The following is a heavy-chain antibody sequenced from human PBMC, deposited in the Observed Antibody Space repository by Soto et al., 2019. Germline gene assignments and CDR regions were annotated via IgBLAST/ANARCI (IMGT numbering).Heavy chain of an antibody. CDR2: IWYDGSNK. CDR1: GFTFSSYG. CDR3: ARGPGGRSGYYYYGMDV. D-gene: IGHD2-15*01. Sequence: QVQLVESGGGVVQPGRSLRLSCAASGFTFSSYGMHWVRQAPGKGLEWVAVIWYDGSNKYCADSVKGRFTISRDNSKNTLYLQMNGQRAEDTVVYYCARGPGGRSGYYYYGMDVWGQGTTVTVSS. J-gene: IGHJ6*02. V-gene: IGHV3-33*01.